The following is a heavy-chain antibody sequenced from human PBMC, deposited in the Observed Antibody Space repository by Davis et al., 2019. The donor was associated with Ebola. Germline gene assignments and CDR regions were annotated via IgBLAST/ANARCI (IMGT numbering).Heavy chain of an antibody. V-gene: IGHV3-9*01. D-gene: IGHD2-15*01. CDR1: GFTFDDYA. Sequence: PGGSLRLSCAASGFTFDDYAMHWVRQAPGKGLEWVSGISWNSGSIGYTDSVKGRFTISRDNAKNSLYLQMNSLRAEDTAVYYCARDSDIVVVVENYGMDVWGQGTTVTVSS. J-gene: IGHJ6*02. CDR2: ISWNSGSI. CDR3: ARDSDIVVVVENYGMDV.